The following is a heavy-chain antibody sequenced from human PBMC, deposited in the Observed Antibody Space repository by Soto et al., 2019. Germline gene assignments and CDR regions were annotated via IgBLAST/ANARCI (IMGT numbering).Heavy chain of an antibody. CDR2: ISTSGTT. J-gene: IGHJ5*02. CDR3: AREAGPDRWFDP. V-gene: IGHV4-4*07. D-gene: IGHD6-19*01. Sequence: ETLSLTCPVSGGSISSYFWTWIRQPSGKGLDWIGRISTSGTTNYNPSLKSRVTMSVDTSKNHLSLNLSSVTAADTAVYYCAREAGPDRWFDPWGQGTLVTVYS. CDR1: GGSISSYF.